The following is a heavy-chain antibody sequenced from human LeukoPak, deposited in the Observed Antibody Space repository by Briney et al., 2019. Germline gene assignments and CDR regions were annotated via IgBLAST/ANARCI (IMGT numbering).Heavy chain of an antibody. CDR2: INQDGTEK. V-gene: IGHV3-7*05. J-gene: IGHJ3*02. CDR1: EFIFSKYW. CDR3: ARTSVNSLWDDAFDI. Sequence: GGSLRLSCEASEFIFSKYWMSWVRQAPDKGLEWVARINQDGTEKYSVDSVKGRFTISRDNAKNSLYLQINNVKAEDTAVYYCARTSVNSLWDDAFDIWGQGTMVTVSS. D-gene: IGHD4-17*01.